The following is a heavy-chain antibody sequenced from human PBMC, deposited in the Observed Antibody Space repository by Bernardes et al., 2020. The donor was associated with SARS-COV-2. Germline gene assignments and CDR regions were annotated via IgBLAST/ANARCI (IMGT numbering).Heavy chain of an antibody. CDR3: ARFVPGSYFRDSGGCDY. D-gene: IGHD2-15*01. V-gene: IGHV4-34*01. CDR1: GGSFSDYY. CDR2: INYNGVT. Sequence: SETLSLTCAVYGGSFSDYYWTWIRQPPGKGLEWIGEINYNGVTNYNPSLKSRVTISLASSKNQFSLELTSVTAADTAVYYCARFVPGSYFRDSGGCDYLGHGISVTVSS. J-gene: IGHJ4*01.